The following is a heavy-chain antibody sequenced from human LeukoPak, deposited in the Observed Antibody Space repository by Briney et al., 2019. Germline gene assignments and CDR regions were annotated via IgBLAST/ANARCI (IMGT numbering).Heavy chain of an antibody. V-gene: IGHV4-59*08. J-gene: IGHJ4*02. CDR1: GGSISSFH. D-gene: IGHD3-22*01. CDR3: ARHADAYYYDSSGYIDY. CDR2: IYYSGST. Sequence: SETLSLTCTVSGGSISSFHWRWLRQPPGKGLEWIGYIYYSGSTNYNPSLKSRVTISVDTSKNQFSLKLSSVTAADTAVYYCARHADAYYYDSSGYIDYWGQGTLVTVSS.